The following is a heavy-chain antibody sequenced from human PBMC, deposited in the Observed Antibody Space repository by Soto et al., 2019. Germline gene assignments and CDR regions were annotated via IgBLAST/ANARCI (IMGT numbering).Heavy chain of an antibody. CDR3: ARVDTSMGATCVSY. CDR2: IYYSGST. D-gene: IGHD1-26*01. CDR1: GGSISSGGYY. J-gene: IGHJ4*02. V-gene: IGHV4-31*03. Sequence: QVQLQESGPGLVKPSQTLSLTCTVSGGSISSGGYYWSWIRQHPGKGLEGIGYIYYSGSTYYNPPLKSRVTTSANTXXNQFSLKLSSVTAADTAVYYCARVDTSMGATCVSYWGQGTLVTVSS.